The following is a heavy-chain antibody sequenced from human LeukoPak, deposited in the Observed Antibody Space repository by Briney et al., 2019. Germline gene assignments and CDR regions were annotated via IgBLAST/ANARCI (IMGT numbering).Heavy chain of an antibody. V-gene: IGHV3-23*01. D-gene: IGHD6-19*01. Sequence: PGGSLRLSCAASGFTFSNYAMTWVRQAPGKGLEWVSGISGSGGSTYYADSVKGRFTISRDNPKSTLYLQMNSLRAEDTAIYYCAKDTAVTGTVYYFDYWGQGTLVTVSS. J-gene: IGHJ4*02. CDR1: GFTFSNYA. CDR2: ISGSGGST. CDR3: AKDTAVTGTVYYFDY.